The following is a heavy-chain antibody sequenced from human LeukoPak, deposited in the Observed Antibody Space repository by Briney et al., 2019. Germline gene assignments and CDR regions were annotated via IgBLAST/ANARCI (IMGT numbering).Heavy chain of an antibody. Sequence: GGSLRLSCAASGFTFSSYWMSWVRQAPGKGLEWVANIKQDGSEKYYVDSVKGRFTISRDNAKNSLYLQMNSLRAEDTAVYYCARDRAPGWDIVVVPARGDFGYWGQGTLVTVSS. CDR3: ARDRAPGWDIVVVPARGDFGY. J-gene: IGHJ4*02. D-gene: IGHD2-2*01. CDR2: IKQDGSEK. V-gene: IGHV3-7*01. CDR1: GFTFSSYW.